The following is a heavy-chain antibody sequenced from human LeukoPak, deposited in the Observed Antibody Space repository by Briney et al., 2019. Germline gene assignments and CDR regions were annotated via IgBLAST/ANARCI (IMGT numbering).Heavy chain of an antibody. J-gene: IGHJ4*02. D-gene: IGHD2/OR15-2a*01. CDR3: ARGDTLWLSFDY. CDR1: GFTFSSYT. Sequence: GGSLRLSCAASGFTFSSYTMNWVRQAPGRGLEWVAYIRSSGSAMNYADAVKGRFIISRDNAQNSLFLQMNSLRAEDTGVYYCARGDTLWLSFDYWGQGTLVTVSS. V-gene: IGHV3-48*04. CDR2: IRSSGSAM.